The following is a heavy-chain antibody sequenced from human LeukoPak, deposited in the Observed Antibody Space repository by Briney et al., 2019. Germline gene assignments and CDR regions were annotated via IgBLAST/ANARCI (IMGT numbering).Heavy chain of an antibody. CDR1: GGTFSSYA. CDR2: IIPILGIA. V-gene: IGHV1-69*04. D-gene: IGHD6-19*01. Sequence: SVKVSCKASGGTFSSYAISWARQAPGQGLEWMGRIIPILGIANYAQKFQGRVTITADKSTSTAYMELSSLRSEDTAVYYCARDKYSSGWSVPMDYWGQGTLVTVSS. J-gene: IGHJ4*02. CDR3: ARDKYSSGWSVPMDY.